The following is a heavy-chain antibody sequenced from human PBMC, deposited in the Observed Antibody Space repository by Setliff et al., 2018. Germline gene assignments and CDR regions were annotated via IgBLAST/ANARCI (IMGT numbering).Heavy chain of an antibody. CDR2: INAGNGNT. CDR1: GYTFTSYA. CDR3: ARVSREGIWLYQFDF. Sequence: ASVKVSCKASGYTFTSYAMHWVRQAPGQRLEWMEGINAGNGNTKYSQKFQGRVTITRDTSTSTAYMELSSLRSEDKAVYYCARVSREGIWLYQFDFWGQGTLVTVSS. V-gene: IGHV1-3*01. J-gene: IGHJ4*02. D-gene: IGHD2-2*01.